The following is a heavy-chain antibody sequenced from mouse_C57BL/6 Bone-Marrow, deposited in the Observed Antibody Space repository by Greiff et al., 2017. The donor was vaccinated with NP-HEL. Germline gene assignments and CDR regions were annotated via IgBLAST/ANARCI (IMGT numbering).Heavy chain of an antibody. CDR3: AGGDYYGIDD. V-gene: IGHV1-76*01. J-gene: IGHJ2*01. CDR2: IYPGSGNT. D-gene: IGHD1-1*01. Sequence: QVQLQESGAELVRPGASVKLSCKASGYTFTDYYIHWVKQRPGQGLEWIGRIYPGSGNTYYNEKFKGKATLTAETSSSTAYMQLSSLTSEDSAVYCCAGGDYYGIDDWGQGTTLTVSS. CDR1: GYTFTDYY.